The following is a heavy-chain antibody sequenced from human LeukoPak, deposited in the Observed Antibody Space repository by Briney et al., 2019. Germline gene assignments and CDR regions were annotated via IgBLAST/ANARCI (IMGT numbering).Heavy chain of an antibody. CDR2: IGDTGGTT. CDR1: GFTFSNYA. Sequence: TGGSLRLSCAASGFTFSNYAMSWVRQAPGKGLELDSGIGDTGGTTFYADSVKGRFTISRDNSKNTMSLQMNSLRAEDTAVYYCAKDHGAESYYNHPDYWGQGTLVTVSS. D-gene: IGHD3-10*01. J-gene: IGHJ4*02. V-gene: IGHV3-23*01. CDR3: AKDHGAESYYNHPDY.